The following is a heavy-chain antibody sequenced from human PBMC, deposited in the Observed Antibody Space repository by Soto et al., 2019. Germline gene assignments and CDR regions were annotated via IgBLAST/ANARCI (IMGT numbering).Heavy chain of an antibody. D-gene: IGHD4-17*01. CDR1: GYTFTSYG. Sequence: QVQLVQSGAEVKKPGASVKVSCKASGYTFTSYGISWVRQAPGQGLEWMGWISAYNGNTNYAQKLQGRVTMTTDTSXXTAYMELRSLRSDDTAVYYCARSPVTTLKDNWFDPWGQGTLVTVSS. J-gene: IGHJ5*02. CDR2: ISAYNGNT. CDR3: ARSPVTTLKDNWFDP. V-gene: IGHV1-18*01.